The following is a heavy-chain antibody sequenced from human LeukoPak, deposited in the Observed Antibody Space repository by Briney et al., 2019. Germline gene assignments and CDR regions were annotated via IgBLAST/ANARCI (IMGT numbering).Heavy chain of an antibody. J-gene: IGHJ4*02. Sequence: PGGSLRLSCAASGFTFSSYGMHWVRQAPGKGLEWVAVIWYDGSNKYYADSVKGRFTTSRDNSKNTLYLQMNSLRAEDTAVYYCARNGRYGSGSYYFGYWGQGTLVTVSS. V-gene: IGHV3-33*01. CDR1: GFTFSSYG. CDR3: ARNGRYGSGSYYFGY. D-gene: IGHD3-10*01. CDR2: IWYDGSNK.